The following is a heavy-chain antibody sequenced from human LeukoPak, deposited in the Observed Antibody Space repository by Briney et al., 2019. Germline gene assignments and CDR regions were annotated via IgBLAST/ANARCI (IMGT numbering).Heavy chain of an antibody. CDR1: GITFSSYG. CDR2: ISHTGGSP. CDR3: ARVHYGSLGG. J-gene: IGHJ4*02. V-gene: IGHV3-23*01. Sequence: PGGSLRLSCAASGITFSSYGMSWVRQVPGKGLEWVSSISHTGGSPYYADSVKGRFTVSRDNAKNSLYLQMNSLRAEDTAVYYCARVHYGSLGGWGQGTLVTVSS. D-gene: IGHD3-10*01.